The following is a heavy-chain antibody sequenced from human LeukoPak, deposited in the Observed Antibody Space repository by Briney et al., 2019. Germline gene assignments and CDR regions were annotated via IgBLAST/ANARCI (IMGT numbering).Heavy chain of an antibody. CDR2: ISAYNGNT. V-gene: IGHV1-18*01. CDR1: GYTFTSYG. J-gene: IGHJ6*02. D-gene: IGHD2-2*01. CDR3: ARDWRDIVVVPAASWNWVGPALREDYYGMDV. Sequence: ASVKVSCKASGYTFTSYGISWVRPAPGQGLEWMGWISAYNGNTNYAQKLQGRVTMTTDTSTSTAYMELRSLRSDDTAVYYCARDWRDIVVVPAASWNWVGPALREDYYGMDVWGQGTTVTVSS.